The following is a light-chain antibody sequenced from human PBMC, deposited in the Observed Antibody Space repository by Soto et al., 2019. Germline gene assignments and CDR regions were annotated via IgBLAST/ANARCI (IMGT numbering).Light chain of an antibody. V-gene: IGKV1-5*03. CDR2: KAS. CDR1: QTISSW. CDR3: KQYASYPGK. Sequence: DTHMAQTTSTQCRVGGESRSRSSRASQTISSWLAWYQQKPGKAPKLLIYKASTLKSGVPSRFSGSGSGTEFSLAFNRLQPDDFATYYWKQYASYPGKFGQGTKVDIK. J-gene: IGKJ1*01.